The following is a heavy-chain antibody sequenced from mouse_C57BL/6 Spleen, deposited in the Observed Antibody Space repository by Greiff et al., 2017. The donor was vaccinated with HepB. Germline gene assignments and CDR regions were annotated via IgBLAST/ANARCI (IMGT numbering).Heavy chain of an antibody. CDR2: IRNKANGYTT. Sequence: EVQLVESGGGLVQPGGSLSLSCAASGFTFTDYYMSWVRQPPGKALEWLGFIRNKANGYTTEYSASVKGRFTISRDNYQSILYLQMNALRAEDSATDYCSRYEGWLPPMDYWGQGTSVTVSS. CDR3: SRYEGWLPPMDY. CDR1: GFTFTDYY. D-gene: IGHD2-3*01. J-gene: IGHJ4*01. V-gene: IGHV7-3*01.